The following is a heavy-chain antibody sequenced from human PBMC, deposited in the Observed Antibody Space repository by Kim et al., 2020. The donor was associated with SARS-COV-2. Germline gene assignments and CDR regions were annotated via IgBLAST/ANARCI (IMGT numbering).Heavy chain of an antibody. CDR1: GYTFPTYG. CDR3: ARDYIEGRWTSGPTDY. V-gene: IGHV1-18*01. CDR2: ISPYNGNT. J-gene: IGHJ4*02. D-gene: IGHD6-6*01. Sequence: ASVKVSCKASGYTFPTYGITWVRQAPGQGLEWMGWISPYNGNTIYAQKVQGRVTMTTDTSTSTAYMEMTSLTYDDTAVYYCARDYIEGRWTSGPTDYWGQGALVTVSS.